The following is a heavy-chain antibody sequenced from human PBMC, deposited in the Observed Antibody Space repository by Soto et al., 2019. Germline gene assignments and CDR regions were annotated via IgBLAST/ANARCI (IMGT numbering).Heavy chain of an antibody. CDR1: GYTFTSYA. V-gene: IGHV1-3*01. J-gene: IGHJ4*02. CDR3: ARVIGGWYYFDY. Sequence: ASVKVSCKASGYTFTSYAMHWVRQAPGQRLEWMGWINAGNGNTKYSQKFQGRVTITRDTSASTAYMELGSLRSEDTAVYYCARVIGGWYYFDYWGQGTLVTVSS. D-gene: IGHD6-19*01. CDR2: INAGNGNT.